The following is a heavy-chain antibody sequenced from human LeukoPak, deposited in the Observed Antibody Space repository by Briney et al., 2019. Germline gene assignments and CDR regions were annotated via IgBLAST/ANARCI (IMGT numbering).Heavy chain of an antibody. Sequence: SETLSLTCTVSGGSISSYYWSWIRQPAGKGLEWIGRIYTSGSTNYNPSLKSRVTMSVDTSKNQFSLKLSSVTAADTAVYYCARGRSIAARPRAFDIWGQGTMVTVSS. D-gene: IGHD6-6*01. V-gene: IGHV4-4*07. J-gene: IGHJ3*02. CDR3: ARGRSIAARPRAFDI. CDR1: GGSISSYY. CDR2: IYTSGST.